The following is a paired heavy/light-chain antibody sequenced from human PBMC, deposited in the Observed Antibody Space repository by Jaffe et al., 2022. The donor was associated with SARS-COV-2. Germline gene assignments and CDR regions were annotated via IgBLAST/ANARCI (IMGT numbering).Light chain of an antibody. CDR3: MQALQTPLT. CDR2: LGS. J-gene: IGKJ5*01. V-gene: IGKV2-28*01. Sequence: DIVMTQSPLSLPVTPGEPASISCRSSQSLLHSNGYNYLDWYLQKPGQSPQLLIYLGSNRASGVPDRFSGSGSGTDFTLKISRVEAEDVGVYYCMQALQTPLTFGQGTRLEIK. CDR1: QSLLHSNGYNY.
Heavy chain of an antibody. D-gene: IGHD3-22*01. Sequence: EVQLVESGGGLVQPGGSLRLSCAASGFTFSSYAMHWVRQAPGKGLEYVSAISSNGGSTYYANSVKGRFTISRDNSKNTLYLQMGSLRAEDMAVYYCARVLSRMSTMIVETHGMDVWGQGTTVTVSS. CDR1: GFTFSSYA. V-gene: IGHV3-64*01. CDR3: ARVLSRMSTMIVETHGMDV. J-gene: IGHJ6*02. CDR2: ISSNGGST.